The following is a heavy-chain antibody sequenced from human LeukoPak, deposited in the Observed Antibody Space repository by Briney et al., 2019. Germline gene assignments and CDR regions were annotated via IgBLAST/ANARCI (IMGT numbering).Heavy chain of an antibody. CDR2: ISGSGGNT. Sequence: GGSLRLSCAASGFTFSGYAMSWVRLAPGKGPEWVSTISGSGGNTYYADSVKGRFTISRDNSKNTLFLQMNSLRAEDTAVYYCAKGSLGSWYFFDHWGQGTLVTVSS. CDR3: AKGSLGSWYFFDH. D-gene: IGHD6-13*01. CDR1: GFTFSGYA. V-gene: IGHV3-23*01. J-gene: IGHJ4*02.